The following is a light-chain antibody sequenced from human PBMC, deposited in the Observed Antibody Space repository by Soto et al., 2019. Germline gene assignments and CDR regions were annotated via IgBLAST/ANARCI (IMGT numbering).Light chain of an antibody. CDR3: MKALQTPLT. Sequence: DIVMTQSPLSLPVTPGEPASISCRSSQSLLHSNGYNYLDWYLQKPGQSPQLLIYLGSNRASGVHDRFSGSGSGTDFTLKISRVEAEDVGVYYCMKALQTPLTFGGGTKVEIK. J-gene: IGKJ4*01. CDR1: QSLLHSNGYNY. CDR2: LGS. V-gene: IGKV2-28*01.